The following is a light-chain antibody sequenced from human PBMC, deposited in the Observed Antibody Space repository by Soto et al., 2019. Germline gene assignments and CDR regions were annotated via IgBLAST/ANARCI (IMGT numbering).Light chain of an antibody. CDR3: QSYDATNQV. CDR2: EDN. J-gene: IGLJ3*02. V-gene: IGLV6-57*01. Sequence: NFMLTQPHSVSESPGKTVIISCTRSSGSIASNYVQWYQQRTGSSPTTVIYEDNQRPSGVPDRFSGSIDSSSNSASLTISGLETEYEADYYCQSYDATNQVFGGGTKLTVL. CDR1: SGSIASNY.